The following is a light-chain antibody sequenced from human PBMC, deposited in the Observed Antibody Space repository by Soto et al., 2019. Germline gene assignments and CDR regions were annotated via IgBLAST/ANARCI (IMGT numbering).Light chain of an antibody. CDR3: QQYSSSAYT. CDR1: QSISSSY. J-gene: IGKJ2*01. Sequence: EIVLTQSPGTLSLSPGERATLSCRASQSISSSYLAWYQQKSGQAPRLLIYDASSRAAGIPDRFSGSGSGTDFTLTISRLEPEDFAVYYCQQYSSSAYTFGQGTKLEIK. V-gene: IGKV3-20*01. CDR2: DAS.